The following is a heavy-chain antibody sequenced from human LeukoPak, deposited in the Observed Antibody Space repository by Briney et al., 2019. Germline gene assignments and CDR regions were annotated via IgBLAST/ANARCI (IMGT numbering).Heavy chain of an antibody. J-gene: IGHJ4*02. D-gene: IGHD6-19*01. Sequence: GGSLRLSCTASGFTFSSYAMHWVRQAPGKGLEWVAVISFDGSNKYYADSVNGRFTISRDNSKNTLYLQMNSLRAEDTAVYYCANTGYSSGWYSFDYWGQGTLVTVSS. CDR3: ANTGYSSGWYSFDY. CDR2: ISFDGSNK. CDR1: GFTFSSYA. V-gene: IGHV3-30-3*01.